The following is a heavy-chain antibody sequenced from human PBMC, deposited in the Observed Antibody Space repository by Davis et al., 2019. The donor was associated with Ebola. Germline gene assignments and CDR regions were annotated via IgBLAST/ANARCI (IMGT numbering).Heavy chain of an antibody. CDR2: IYYTGRT. CDR3: ARLYGYGGRIVD. J-gene: IGHJ4*02. Sequence: SETLSLTCTVSAGSISSSSYYWGWIRQPPGKGLEWIGTIYYTGRTYYNPSLTRRVTISVDTYKNQFSLKLGSVTAADTAVYYCARLYGYGGRIVDWGQGTLVTVSS. V-gene: IGHV4-39*01. D-gene: IGHD4-23*01. CDR1: AGSISSSSYY.